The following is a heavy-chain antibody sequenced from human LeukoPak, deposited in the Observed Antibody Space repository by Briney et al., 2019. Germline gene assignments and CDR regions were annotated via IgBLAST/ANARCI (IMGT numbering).Heavy chain of an antibody. Sequence: KTGGSLRLSCAASGFTFSSYSMNWVRQAPGKGLEWVSSISSSSSYIYYADSVKGRFTISRDNAKNSLYLQMNSLRAGDTAVYYCARDRGATYYYDSSTYFDYWGQGTLVTVSS. D-gene: IGHD3-22*01. V-gene: IGHV3-21*01. J-gene: IGHJ4*02. CDR2: ISSSSSYI. CDR1: GFTFSSYS. CDR3: ARDRGATYYYDSSTYFDY.